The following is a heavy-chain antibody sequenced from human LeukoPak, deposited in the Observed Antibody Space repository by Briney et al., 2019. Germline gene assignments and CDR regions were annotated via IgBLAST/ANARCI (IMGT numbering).Heavy chain of an antibody. CDR1: GFTFSSYA. V-gene: IGHV3-23*01. D-gene: IGHD6-19*01. Sequence: GGSLRLSCAASGFTFSSYAMTWVRQAPGKGLEWVSTISGSDYSTYYADSVKGRFTISRDNSKNTLHLQMNSLRAEDTAVYYCARGSGNLDFWGQGTLVTVSS. J-gene: IGHJ4*02. CDR2: ISGSDYST. CDR3: ARGSGNLDF.